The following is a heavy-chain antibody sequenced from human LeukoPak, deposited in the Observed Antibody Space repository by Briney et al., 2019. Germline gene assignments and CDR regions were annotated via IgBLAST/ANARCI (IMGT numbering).Heavy chain of an antibody. V-gene: IGHV4-31*03. CDR2: IYYSRST. D-gene: IGHD7-27*01. Sequence: PSQTLSLTCTVSGGSISSGGYYWSWIRQHPGKGLEWIGYIYYSRSTHYNPSLKSRVTISVDTSKHQFSLKLSSVTAADTAVYCCATTPRIGTNWYFGYWGQGTLVTVSS. CDR1: GGSISSGGYY. CDR3: ATTPRIGTNWYFGY. J-gene: IGHJ4*02.